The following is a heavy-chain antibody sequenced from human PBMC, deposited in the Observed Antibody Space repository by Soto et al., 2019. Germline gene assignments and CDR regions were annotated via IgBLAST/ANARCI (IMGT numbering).Heavy chain of an antibody. Sequence: EVQLVESGGGLVQPGRSLRLSCAASGFTFDDYAMHWVRQAPGKGLEWVSGISWNSGSIGYADSVKGRFTISRDNAKNSLYLQMNSLRAEDTAVYYCARDGEGSGSYRSDYFDYWGQGTLVTVSS. D-gene: IGHD3-10*01. CDR2: ISWNSGSI. V-gene: IGHV3-9*01. CDR1: GFTFDDYA. CDR3: ARDGEGSGSYRSDYFDY. J-gene: IGHJ4*02.